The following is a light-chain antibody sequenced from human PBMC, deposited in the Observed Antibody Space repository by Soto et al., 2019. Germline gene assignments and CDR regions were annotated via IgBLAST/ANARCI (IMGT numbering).Light chain of an antibody. V-gene: IGKV3-11*01. CDR2: DAS. CDR1: QSVSGS. Sequence: EIVLTQSPATLSLSPGERVTLSCRASQSVSGSLAWYQQKPGQAPRLLIYDASNRATGIPARFSGSGSGTDFTLTISSLEPEDFAVYYCQQRSNWPRYTFGQGTKLEIK. J-gene: IGKJ2*01. CDR3: QQRSNWPRYT.